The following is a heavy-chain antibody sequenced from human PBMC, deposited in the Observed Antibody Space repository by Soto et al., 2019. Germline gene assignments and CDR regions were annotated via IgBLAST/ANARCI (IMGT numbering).Heavy chain of an antibody. CDR1: GFSFSLFW. D-gene: IGHD3-16*01. V-gene: IGHV3-7*03. CDR3: ARTGWPQSSYYFDY. Sequence: GGSLRLSCAASGFSFSLFWMSWVRQTPGKGLEWVASINEDGSEKFFADSVKGRFTISRDNAKNSLSLQMNSLTADDTAVYYCARTGWPQSSYYFDYWGQGTLVTVSS. CDR2: INEDGSEK. J-gene: IGHJ4*02.